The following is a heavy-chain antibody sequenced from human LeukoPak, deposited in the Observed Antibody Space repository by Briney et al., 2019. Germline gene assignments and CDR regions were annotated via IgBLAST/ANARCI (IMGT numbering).Heavy chain of an antibody. Sequence: GGSLRLSCAASGFTFSSYAMSWVRQAPGKGLEWVSAISSSGGSTYYADSVKGRFTISRDNSKNTLYLQMNSLRAEDTAVYYCATEVTYYYDSSGSPSFDYWGQGTLVTVSS. CDR2: ISSSGGST. V-gene: IGHV3-23*01. CDR3: ATEVTYYYDSSGSPSFDY. J-gene: IGHJ4*02. D-gene: IGHD3-22*01. CDR1: GFTFSSYA.